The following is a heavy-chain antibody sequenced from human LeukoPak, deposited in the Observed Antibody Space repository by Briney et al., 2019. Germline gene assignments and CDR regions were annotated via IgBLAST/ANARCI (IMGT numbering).Heavy chain of an antibody. V-gene: IGHV1-46*01. CDR3: ARAGENYYDFYY. J-gene: IGHJ4*02. CDR1: GYTFTSFY. CDR2: FNPSGSST. Sequence: ASVKVSCKASGYTFTSFYMHWVRKAPGQELEWMGIFNPSGSSTTYAQKFQGRVTMTRDTSTSIVYMELSSLGSEDTAVYYCARAGENYYDFYYWGQGTLVTVSS. D-gene: IGHD1-26*01.